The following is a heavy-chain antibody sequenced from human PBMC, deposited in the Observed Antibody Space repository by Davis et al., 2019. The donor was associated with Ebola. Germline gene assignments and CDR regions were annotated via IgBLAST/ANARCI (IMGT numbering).Heavy chain of an antibody. V-gene: IGHV3-7*01. Sequence: PGGSLRLSCAASGFTFSDYYMSWIRQAPGKGLEWVANIKKDASEKYYVDSVKGRFTISRDNAKNSLYLQMNSLRAEDTAVYYCARSSIAARPGYYYGMDVWGQGTTVTVSS. J-gene: IGHJ6*02. D-gene: IGHD6-6*01. CDR1: GFTFSDYY. CDR3: ARSSIAARPGYYYGMDV. CDR2: IKKDASEK.